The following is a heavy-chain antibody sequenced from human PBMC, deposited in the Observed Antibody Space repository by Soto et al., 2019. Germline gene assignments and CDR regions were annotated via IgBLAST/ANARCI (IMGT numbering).Heavy chain of an antibody. V-gene: IGHV3-66*01. D-gene: IGHD2-15*01. Sequence: GGSLRLSCAASGFTVSSNYMSWVRQAPGKGLEWVSVIYSGGSTYYADSVKGRFTISRDNSKNTLYLQMNSLRAEDTAVYYCASGYCSGGSCYGAFDYWGQGTLVTVSS. CDR3: ASGYCSGGSCYGAFDY. J-gene: IGHJ4*02. CDR1: GFTVSSNY. CDR2: IYSGGST.